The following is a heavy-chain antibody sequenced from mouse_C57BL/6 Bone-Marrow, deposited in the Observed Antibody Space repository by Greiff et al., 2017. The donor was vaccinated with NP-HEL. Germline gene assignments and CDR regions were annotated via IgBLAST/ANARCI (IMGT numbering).Heavy chain of an antibody. J-gene: IGHJ2*01. CDR1: GFTFSSYA. Sequence: DVMLVESGEGLVKPGGSLKLSCAASGFTFSSYAMSWVRQTPEKRLEWVAYISSGGDYIYYADTVKGRFTISRDNARNTLYLQMSSLKSEDTAMYYCTRENGSSYGNFDYWGQGTTLTVSS. V-gene: IGHV5-9-1*02. CDR3: TRENGSSYGNFDY. CDR2: ISSGGDYI. D-gene: IGHD1-1*01.